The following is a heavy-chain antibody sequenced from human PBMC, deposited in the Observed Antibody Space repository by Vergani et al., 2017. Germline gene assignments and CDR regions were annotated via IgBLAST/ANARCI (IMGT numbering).Heavy chain of an antibody. CDR1: GGSISSGGYY. CDR3: ARASHYFGSGRDTRGFDF. D-gene: IGHD3-10*01. Sequence: QVQLQESGPGLVKPSQTLSLTCAVSGGSISSGGYYWSWIRQHPGKGLEWIGFIYDSGNTHYNPSLKSRLLISRDTSKTQFSLNLRSVTAADTAVYYCARASHYFGSGRDTRGFDFWGQGTLVTVSS. V-gene: IGHV4-31*11. J-gene: IGHJ4*02. CDR2: IYDSGNT.